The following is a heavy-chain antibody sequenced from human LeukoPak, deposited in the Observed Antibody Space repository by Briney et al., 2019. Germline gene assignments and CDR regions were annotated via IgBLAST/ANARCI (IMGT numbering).Heavy chain of an antibody. CDR3: ARRHRIYSGYDSGTPSLDY. J-gene: IGHJ4*02. V-gene: IGHV4-39*01. CDR1: GGSISSSSYY. CDR2: IYYSGST. Sequence: SETLSLTCTVSGGSISSSSYYWGWIRQPPGKGLEWIGSIYYSGSTYYNPSLKSRVTISVDTSKNQFSLKLSSVTAADTAVYYCARRHRIYSGYDSGTPSLDYWGQGTLVTVSP. D-gene: IGHD5-12*01.